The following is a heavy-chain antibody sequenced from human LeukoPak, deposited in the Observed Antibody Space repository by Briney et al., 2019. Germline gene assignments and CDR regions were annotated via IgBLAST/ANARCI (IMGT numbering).Heavy chain of an antibody. CDR1: GYTFTSYY. V-gene: IGHV1-8*02. J-gene: IGHJ6*03. CDR3: ARVNWGYCSSTSCFHYYYYMDV. D-gene: IGHD2-2*01. Sequence: GASVKVSCKASGYTFTSYYMHWVRQATGQGLEWMGWMNPNSGNTGYAQKFQGRVTMTRNTSISTAYMELSSLRSEDTAVYYCARVNWGYCSSTSCFHYYYYMDVWGKGTTVTISS. CDR2: MNPNSGNT.